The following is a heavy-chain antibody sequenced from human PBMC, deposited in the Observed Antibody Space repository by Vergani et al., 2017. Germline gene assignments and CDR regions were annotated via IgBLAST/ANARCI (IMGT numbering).Heavy chain of an antibody. V-gene: IGHV1-24*01. D-gene: IGHD3-22*01. Sequence: QVQLVQSGSEVRKHGASVKVSCQVSGYSLPELTIHWVRQAPGKGLEWMGGFDPEHGEVTFAHHIQGRVTMTEDRSTDAAYMELSSLRPEDTALYYCALVTDDYDSSGYYLDYWGQGTLVTVSS. CDR3: ALVTDDYDSSGYYLDY. J-gene: IGHJ4*02. CDR2: FDPEHGEV. CDR1: GYSLPELT.